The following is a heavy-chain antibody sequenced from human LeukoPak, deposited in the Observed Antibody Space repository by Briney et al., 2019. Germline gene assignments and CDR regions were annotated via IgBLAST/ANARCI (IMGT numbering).Heavy chain of an antibody. CDR2: INHSGST. CDR1: GGSFGGYY. J-gene: IGHJ6*03. CDR3: AREYGDYKADYYYMDV. Sequence: PPETLSLTCAVYGGSFGGYYWSWIRQPPGKGLEWIGEINHSGSTNYNPSLKSRVTISVDTSKNQFSLKLSSVTAADTAVYYCAREYGDYKADYYYMDVWGKGTTVTVSS. D-gene: IGHD4-17*01. V-gene: IGHV4-34*01.